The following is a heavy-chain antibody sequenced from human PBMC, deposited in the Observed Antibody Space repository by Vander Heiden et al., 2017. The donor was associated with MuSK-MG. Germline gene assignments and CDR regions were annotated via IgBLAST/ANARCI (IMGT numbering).Heavy chain of an antibody. D-gene: IGHD2-2*01. CDR1: GGTFSSYA. Sequence: QVQLVQSGAEVKKPGSSVKVSCKASGGTFSSYAISWVRQAPGQGLEWMGGIIPIFGTANYAQKFQGRVTITADESTSTADMELSSMRSEDTAVYYCASLGYCSSTSCYGGDYWGQGTLVTVSS. J-gene: IGHJ4*02. CDR3: ASLGYCSSTSCYGGDY. V-gene: IGHV1-69*01. CDR2: IIPIFGTA.